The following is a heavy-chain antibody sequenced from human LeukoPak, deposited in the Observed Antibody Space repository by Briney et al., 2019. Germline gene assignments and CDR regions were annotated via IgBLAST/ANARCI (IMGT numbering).Heavy chain of an antibody. V-gene: IGHV1-69*05. CDR1: GGTFSSYA. CDR3: ARGPYYYDSSGYYSGFDY. D-gene: IGHD3-22*01. J-gene: IGHJ4*02. Sequence: ASVKVSCKASGGTFSSYAISWVRQAPGQGLEWMGGIIPIFGTANYAQKFQGRVTITTDESTSTAYMELSSLRSEDTAVYYCARGPYYYDSSGYYSGFDYWGQGTLVNVSS. CDR2: IIPIFGTA.